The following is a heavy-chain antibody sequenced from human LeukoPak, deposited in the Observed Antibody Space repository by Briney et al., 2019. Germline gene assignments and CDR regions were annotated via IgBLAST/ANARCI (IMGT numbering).Heavy chain of an antibody. Sequence: SVKVSCKASGGTFSSYAISWVRQAPGQGLEWMGGIIPIFGTANYAQKFQGRVTITADESTSTAYMELSSLRSEDTAVYYCARATDHSSSRYGIDYWGQGTLVTVSS. D-gene: IGHD6-13*01. CDR2: IIPIFGTA. J-gene: IGHJ4*02. CDR1: GGTFSSYA. V-gene: IGHV1-69*13. CDR3: ARATDHSSSRYGIDY.